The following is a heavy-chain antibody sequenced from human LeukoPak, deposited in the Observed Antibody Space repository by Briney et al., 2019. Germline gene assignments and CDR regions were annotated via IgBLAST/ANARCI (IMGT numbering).Heavy chain of an antibody. V-gene: IGHV4-39*01. CDR1: GGSISSSSYY. CDR3: ARVDEGGYYYYGMDV. CDR2: IYYSGST. D-gene: IGHD3-16*01. J-gene: IGHJ6*02. Sequence: SETLSLTCTVSGGSISSSSYYWGWIRQPPGKGLEWIGSIYYSGSTCYNPSLKSRVTISVDTSKNQFSLKLSSVTAADTAVYYCARVDEGGYYYYGMDVWGQGTTVTVSS.